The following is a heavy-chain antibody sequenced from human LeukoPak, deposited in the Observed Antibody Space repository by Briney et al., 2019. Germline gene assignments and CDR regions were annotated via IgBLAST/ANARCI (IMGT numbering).Heavy chain of an antibody. V-gene: IGHV5-51*01. CDR1: GYSFTYYW. CDR3: ARQGYCSSASCYRLGYYYYYMDV. Sequence: GESLKISCKGSGYSFTYYWIGWVRQMPGKGLEWMGIIYPGDPDTRYSPSFQGQVTISADKSISTAYLQWSSLKASDTAMYYCARQGYCSSASCYRLGYYYYYMDVWGKGTTVTVSS. CDR2: IYPGDPDT. J-gene: IGHJ6*03. D-gene: IGHD2-2*01.